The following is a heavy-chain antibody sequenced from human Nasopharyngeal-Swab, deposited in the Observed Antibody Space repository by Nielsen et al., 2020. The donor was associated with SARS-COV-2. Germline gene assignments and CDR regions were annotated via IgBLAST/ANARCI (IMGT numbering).Heavy chain of an antibody. D-gene: IGHD2-2*01. CDR3: ARETHDCSSTSCPPGY. CDR1: GGTFSSYA. V-gene: IGHV1-69*13. CDR2: IIPIFGTA. Sequence: SAKVSCKASGGTFSSYAISWVRQATGQGLEWMGGIIPIFGTANYAQKFQGRVTITADESTSTAYMELSSLRSEDTAVYYCARETHDCSSTSCPPGYWGQGTLVTVSS. J-gene: IGHJ4*02.